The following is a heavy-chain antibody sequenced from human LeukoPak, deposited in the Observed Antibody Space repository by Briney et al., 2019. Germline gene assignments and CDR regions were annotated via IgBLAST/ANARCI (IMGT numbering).Heavy chain of an antibody. CDR2: IYYSGST. CDR3: ARVGSDLRYFDWLLSPYYMDV. CDR1: GGSISSSSYY. V-gene: IGHV4-39*07. D-gene: IGHD3-9*01. Sequence: SETLSLTCTVSGGSISSSSYYWGWIRQPPGKGLEWIGSIYYSGSTYYNPSLKSRVTISVDTSKNQFSLKLSSVTAADTAVYYCARVGSDLRYFDWLLSPYYMDVWGKGTTVTVSS. J-gene: IGHJ6*03.